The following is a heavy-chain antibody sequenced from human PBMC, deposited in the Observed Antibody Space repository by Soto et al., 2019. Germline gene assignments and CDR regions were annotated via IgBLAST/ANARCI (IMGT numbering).Heavy chain of an antibody. J-gene: IGHJ6*02. CDR3: ASRDIAVAGTSADYYYYYGMDV. Sequence: SVKVSCKASGGTFSSYAISWVRQAPGQGLEWMGGIIPIFGTPNYAQKFQGRVTITADESTSTAYMELSSLRSEDTAVYYCASRDIAVAGTSADYYYYYGMDVWGQGTTVTVSS. CDR2: IIPIFGTP. D-gene: IGHD6-19*01. CDR1: GGTFSSYA. V-gene: IGHV1-69*13.